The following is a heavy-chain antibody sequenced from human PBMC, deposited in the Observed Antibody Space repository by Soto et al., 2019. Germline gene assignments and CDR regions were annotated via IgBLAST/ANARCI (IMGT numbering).Heavy chain of an antibody. Sequence: GSLRLSCAASGFTFSSYSMNWVRQAPGKGLEWVSSISSSSSYIYYADSVKGRFTISRDNAKNSLYLQMNSLRAEDTAVYYCARGEVVVVAATRNYYYGMDVWGQGTTVTVSS. CDR1: GFTFSSYS. J-gene: IGHJ6*02. V-gene: IGHV3-21*01. D-gene: IGHD2-15*01. CDR2: ISSSSSYI. CDR3: ARGEVVVVAATRNYYYGMDV.